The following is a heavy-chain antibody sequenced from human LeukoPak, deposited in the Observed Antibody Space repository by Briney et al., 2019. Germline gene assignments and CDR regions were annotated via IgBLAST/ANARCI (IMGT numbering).Heavy chain of an antibody. CDR3: ARSARGYSGYGNYYYYYMDV. CDR2: IYHSGST. V-gene: IGHV4-4*02. Sequence: TTSETLSLTCAVSGGSISSSNWWSWVRQPPGKGLEWIGEIYHSGSTNYNPSLKSRVTISVDKSKNQFSLKLSSVTAADTAVYYCARSARGYSGYGNYYYYYMDVWGKGTTVTISS. D-gene: IGHD5-12*01. CDR1: GGSISSSNW. J-gene: IGHJ6*03.